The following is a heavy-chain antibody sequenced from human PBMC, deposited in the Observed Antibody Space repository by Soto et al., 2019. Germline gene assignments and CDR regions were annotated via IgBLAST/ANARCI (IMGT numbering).Heavy chain of an antibody. Sequence: PSETLSLTCTVSGGSINSYYWSWIRQPPGKGLEWIGYIYYSGSTNYNPSLKSRVTISVDTSKNQFSLKLSSVTAADTAVYYCARGSTYGDYDYWGQGTLVTVSS. CDR2: IYYSGST. J-gene: IGHJ4*02. D-gene: IGHD4-17*01. CDR3: ARGSTYGDYDY. V-gene: IGHV4-59*01. CDR1: GGSINSYY.